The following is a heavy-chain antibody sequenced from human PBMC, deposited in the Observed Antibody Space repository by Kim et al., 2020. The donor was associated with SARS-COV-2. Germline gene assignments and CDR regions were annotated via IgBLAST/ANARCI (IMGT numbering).Heavy chain of an antibody. D-gene: IGHD1-1*01. J-gene: IGHJ4*02. Sequence: GGSLRLSCGASGFTFSSAWMNWVRQAPGKGLEWVGRIKSKRDGETTDYAAPVKARFTISRDDSKNTLYLQMNSLRTEDTAVYYCTTGYSDTYHDHNWGQGTLVTVS. V-gene: IGHV3-15*01. CDR1: GFTFSSAW. CDR3: TTGYSDTYHDHN. CDR2: IKSKRDGETT.